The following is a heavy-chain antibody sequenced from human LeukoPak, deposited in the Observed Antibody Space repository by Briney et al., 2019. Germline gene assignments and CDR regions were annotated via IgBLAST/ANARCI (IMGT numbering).Heavy chain of an antibody. CDR2: INAGNGNT. V-gene: IGHV1-3*01. CDR1: GYTFTSYA. CDR3: ARGPQLLWFGELPGPLDY. J-gene: IGHJ4*02. D-gene: IGHD3-10*01. Sequence: ASVTVSYKASGYTFTSYAMHWVRQAPGQRLEWMGWINAGNGNTKYSQKFQGRVTITGDTSASTAYMELSSLRSEDTAVYYCARGPQLLWFGELPGPLDYWGQGTLVTVSS.